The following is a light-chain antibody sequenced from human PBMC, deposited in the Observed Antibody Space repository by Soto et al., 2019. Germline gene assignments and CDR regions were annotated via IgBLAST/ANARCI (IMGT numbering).Light chain of an antibody. CDR3: QSYDSSLSGSEV. Sequence: QSVLTQPPSVSGAPGQRVTIYCTGSSSNIGAGNDVHWYQHLPGTAPKLLIYGNGNRPSGVPDRFSGSKSGTSASLAITGLLAEDEADYYCQSYDSSLSGSEVFGTGTKLTVL. J-gene: IGLJ1*01. CDR1: SSNIGAGND. CDR2: GNG. V-gene: IGLV1-40*01.